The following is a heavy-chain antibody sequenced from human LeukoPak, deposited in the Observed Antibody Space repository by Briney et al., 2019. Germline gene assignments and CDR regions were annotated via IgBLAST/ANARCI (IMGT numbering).Heavy chain of an antibody. CDR1: GYTFTGYH. CDR2: IHPNSGET. Sequence: ASVKVSCEASGYTFTGYHIHWVRQAPGQGLEWMGWIHPNSGETLYAQKFQGRVTMTRDTSISTAYMELSRLRSDDTAVYYCARGPHGRIYDILTGFDYWGQGTLVTVSS. V-gene: IGHV1-2*02. J-gene: IGHJ4*02. D-gene: IGHD3-9*01. CDR3: ARGPHGRIYDILTGFDY.